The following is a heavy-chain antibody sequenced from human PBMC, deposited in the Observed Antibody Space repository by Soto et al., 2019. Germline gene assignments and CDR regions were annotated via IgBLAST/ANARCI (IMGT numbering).Heavy chain of an antibody. V-gene: IGHV3-23*01. CDR3: AKAGAVVKFDFWSGYPHWFDP. Sequence: GESLKISCAASGFTFSSYAMSWVRQAPGKGLEWVSAISGSGGSTYYADSVKGRFTISRDNSKNTLYLQMNSLRAEDTALYYCAKAGAVVKFDFWSGYPHWFDPWGQGTLVTVSS. D-gene: IGHD3-3*01. CDR1: GFTFSSYA. CDR2: ISGSGGST. J-gene: IGHJ5*02.